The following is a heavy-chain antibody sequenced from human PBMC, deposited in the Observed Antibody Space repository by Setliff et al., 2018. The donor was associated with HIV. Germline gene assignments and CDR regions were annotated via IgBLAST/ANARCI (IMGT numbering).Heavy chain of an antibody. Sequence: SSETLSLTCSASGDSIGTYYWNWIRQTPGKRLEWIGFFYYGGSTDYNPALKNRVAISVDTSRNRVSLKMTSVTAADTAVYYCARARLLGGFLSWGRGALVTVSS. V-gene: IGHV4-59*01. CDR3: ARARLLGGFLS. CDR1: GDSIGTYY. CDR2: FYYGGST. D-gene: IGHD7-27*01. J-gene: IGHJ5*02.